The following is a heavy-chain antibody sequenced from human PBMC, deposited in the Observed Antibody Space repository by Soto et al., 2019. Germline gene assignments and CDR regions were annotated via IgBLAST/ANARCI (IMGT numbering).Heavy chain of an antibody. CDR2: ISGSGVST. Sequence: PGGSLRLACAASGFTFSDSAMTWVREAPGKGLEWVSVISGSGVSTYYADSVRGRFTISRDNSQNMVYLQMNSLRTEDTALYYCVQRPHSSENDGFPAWGQGTQVTVSS. CDR1: GFTFSDSA. CDR3: VQRPHSSENDGFPA. V-gene: IGHV3-23*01. J-gene: IGHJ5*02. D-gene: IGHD3-16*01.